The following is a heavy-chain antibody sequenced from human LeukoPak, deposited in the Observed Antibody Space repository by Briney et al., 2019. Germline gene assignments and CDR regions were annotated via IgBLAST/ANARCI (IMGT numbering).Heavy chain of an antibody. CDR1: GFTFSSYG. CDR3: ARDGSYDSSGYQDY. Sequence: PGGSLRLSCAASGFTFSSYGMHWVRQAPGKGLEWVAVIWYDGSNKYYADSVKGRFTISRDNSKNTLYLQMNSLRAEDTAVYYCARDGSYDSSGYQDYWGQGTLVTVSS. V-gene: IGHV3-33*08. J-gene: IGHJ4*02. D-gene: IGHD3-22*01. CDR2: IWYDGSNK.